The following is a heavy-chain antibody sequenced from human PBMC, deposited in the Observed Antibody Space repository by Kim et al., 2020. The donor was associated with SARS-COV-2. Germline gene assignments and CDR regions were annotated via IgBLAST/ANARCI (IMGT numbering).Heavy chain of an antibody. CDR2: ISSSSTI. CDR3: ARDQDDYYDSSGYWASFDY. CDR1: GFTFSSYS. J-gene: IGHJ4*02. V-gene: IGHV3-48*02. D-gene: IGHD3-22*01. Sequence: GGSLRLSCAASGFTFSSYSMNWVRQAPGKGLEWVSYISSSSTIYYADSVKGRFTISRDNAKNSLYLQMNSLRDEDTAVYYCARDQDDYYDSSGYWASFDYWGQGTLVTVSS.